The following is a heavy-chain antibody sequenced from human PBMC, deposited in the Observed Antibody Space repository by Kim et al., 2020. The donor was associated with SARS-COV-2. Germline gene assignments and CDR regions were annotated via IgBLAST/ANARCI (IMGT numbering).Heavy chain of an antibody. V-gene: IGHV1-24*01. D-gene: IGHD3-22*01. CDR2: FDPEDGET. Sequence: ASVKVSCKVSGYTLTELSMHWVRQAPGKGLEWMGGFDPEDGETIYAQKFQGRVTMTEDTSTDTAYMELSSLRSEDTAVYYCATVVDYDSSGPVGNYFDYWGQGILVTVSS. CDR3: ATVVDYDSSGPVGNYFDY. J-gene: IGHJ4*02. CDR1: GYTLTELS.